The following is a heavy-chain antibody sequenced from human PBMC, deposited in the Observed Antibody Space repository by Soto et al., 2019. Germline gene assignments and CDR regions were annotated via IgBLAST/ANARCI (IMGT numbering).Heavy chain of an antibody. J-gene: IGHJ1*01. D-gene: IGHD4-17*01. CDR1: GFTFSSYG. Sequence: SLRLSCAASGFTFSSYGMHWVRQAPGKGLEWVAVISYDGSNKYYADSVKGRFTISRDNSKNTLYLQMNSLRAEDTAVYYCARDLPPYGGNRAEYFQHWGQGTLVTVSS. V-gene: IGHV3-30*03. CDR3: ARDLPPYGGNRAEYFQH. CDR2: ISYDGSNK.